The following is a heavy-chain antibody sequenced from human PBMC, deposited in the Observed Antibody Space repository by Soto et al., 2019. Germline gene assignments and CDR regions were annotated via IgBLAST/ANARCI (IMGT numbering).Heavy chain of an antibody. CDR2: ISSNGDTT. J-gene: IGHJ4*02. CDR3: ARDGSMRYLDY. Sequence: GGSLRLSCAVSGFTFSTSAMHWVRQAPGMGLEYVSAISSNGDTTYYANSVKGRFTISRDNSKSTLYLQIGSLRIEDMAVYYCARDGSMRYLDYWGQGALVTGSS. CDR1: GFTFSTSA. V-gene: IGHV3-64*01.